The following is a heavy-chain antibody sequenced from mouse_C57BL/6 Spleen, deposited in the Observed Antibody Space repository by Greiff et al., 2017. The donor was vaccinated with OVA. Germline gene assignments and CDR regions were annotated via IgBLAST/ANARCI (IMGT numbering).Heavy chain of an antibody. CDR1: GYSFTDYN. J-gene: IGHJ2*01. Sequence: EVQLQESGPELVKPGASVKISCKASGYSFTDYNMNWVKQSNGKSLEWIGVINPNYGTTSYNQKLKGKATLTVDQSSSTAYMQLNSLTSEDSAVYYCASGSSRGFITPSNFDYWGQGTTLTVSS. CDR3: ASGSSRGFITPSNFDY. V-gene: IGHV1-39*01. CDR2: INPNYGTT. D-gene: IGHD1-1*01.